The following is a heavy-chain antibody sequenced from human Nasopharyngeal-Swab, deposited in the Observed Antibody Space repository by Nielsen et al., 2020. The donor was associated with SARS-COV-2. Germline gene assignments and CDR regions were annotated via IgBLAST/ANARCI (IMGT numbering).Heavy chain of an antibody. V-gene: IGHV4-59*01. J-gene: IGHJ5*01. Sequence: SDILSPTCTVPGGSISGYYWSWIRQPPGTGLEWIGHIFYSGSTTYNPSLRSRVTISVDTSKNQFSLRLSSVTAADTAVYFCARRGNSYGGDWFDSWGLGSLVVVSS. CDR2: IFYSGST. CDR1: GGSISGYY. D-gene: IGHD2/OR15-2a*01. CDR3: ARRGNSYGGDWFDS.